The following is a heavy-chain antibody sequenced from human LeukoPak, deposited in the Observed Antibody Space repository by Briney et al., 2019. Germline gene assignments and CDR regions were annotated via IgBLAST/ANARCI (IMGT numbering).Heavy chain of an antibody. D-gene: IGHD4-11*01. Sequence: SETLSLTCVVSGGSISSSNWWSWVRQTPGKGLEWIGEIYHSGSTNYSPSLRSRVTISVDISKNQFSLRLSSVSAADTAVYYCARLRLQYIFDYWGQGALVTVSS. CDR3: ARLRLQYIFDY. V-gene: IGHV4-4*02. CDR1: GGSISSSNW. J-gene: IGHJ4*02. CDR2: IYHSGST.